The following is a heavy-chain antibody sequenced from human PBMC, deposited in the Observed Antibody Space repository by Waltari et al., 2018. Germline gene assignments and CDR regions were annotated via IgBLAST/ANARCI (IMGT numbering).Heavy chain of an antibody. V-gene: IGHV1-2*02. Sequence: QVQLVQSGAEVKKPGASVKFSCKASGYTFTGYYLHWVRQAPGQGLERMGWINPNTGDTNYAQNFQGRVAMTRDTSISTAYMELTTLRSDDTAIYYCAKIRTGVMDYWGQGTQITVSS. CDR3: AKIRTGVMDY. D-gene: IGHD1-1*01. CDR1: GYTFTGYY. J-gene: IGHJ4*02. CDR2: INPNTGDT.